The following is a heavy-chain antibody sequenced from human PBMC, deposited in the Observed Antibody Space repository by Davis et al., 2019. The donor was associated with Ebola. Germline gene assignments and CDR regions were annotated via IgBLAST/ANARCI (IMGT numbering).Heavy chain of an antibody. CDR2: IDPSDSNT. Sequence: GESLKISCTGSGYYFTSYWISWVRQMPGRGLEWMGRIDPSDSNTNYSPSFQGQVTISADKSISTAYLQWSSLKASDTAMYYCARSGIVATGTGMDVWGKGTTVTVSS. V-gene: IGHV5-10-1*04. D-gene: IGHD6-13*01. CDR3: ARSGIVATGTGMDV. CDR1: GYYFTSYW. J-gene: IGHJ6*04.